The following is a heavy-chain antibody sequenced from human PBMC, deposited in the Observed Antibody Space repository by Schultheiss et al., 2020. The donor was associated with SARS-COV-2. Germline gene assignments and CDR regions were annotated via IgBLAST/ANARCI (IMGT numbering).Heavy chain of an antibody. CDR1: GFTFSSYA. J-gene: IGHJ6*02. Sequence: GESLKISCAASGFTFSSYAMSWVRQAPGKGLEWVSAISGSGGSTYYADSVKGRFTISRDNAKNSLYLQMNSLRAEDTALYYCASEAGYGGYGMDVWGQGTTVTVSS. CDR3: ASEAGYGGYGMDV. D-gene: IGHD2-15*01. V-gene: IGHV3-23*01. CDR2: ISGSGGST.